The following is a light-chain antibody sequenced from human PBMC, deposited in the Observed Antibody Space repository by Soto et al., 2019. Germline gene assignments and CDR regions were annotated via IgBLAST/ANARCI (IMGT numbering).Light chain of an antibody. CDR2: HVS. J-gene: IGKJ5*01. CDR3: QQYGSSLFT. V-gene: IGKV3-20*01. Sequence: EIVLTQSPGTLSLSPGERATLSCRASQSFGTNYLAWYQQKPGQAPRLLIYHVSSRATGIPDRFSDSGSGTEFTLTISRLQPEDCAVYYCQQYGSSLFTFGQGTRLEIK. CDR1: QSFGTNY.